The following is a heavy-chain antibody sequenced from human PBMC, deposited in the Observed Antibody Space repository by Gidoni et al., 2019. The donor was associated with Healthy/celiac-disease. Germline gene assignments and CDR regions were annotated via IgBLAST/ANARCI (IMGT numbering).Heavy chain of an antibody. CDR1: GFTFDDYA. V-gene: IGHV3-9*01. Sequence: EVKLVESGGGLVQPGRSLRLSCAASGFTFDDYAMHWVRQAPGKGLEWVSGISWNSGSIGYADSVKGRFTISRDNAKNSLYLQMNSLRAEDTALYYCAKVTAYYYDSSGYYHDAFDIWGQGTMVTVSS. J-gene: IGHJ3*02. D-gene: IGHD3-22*01. CDR3: AKVTAYYYDSSGYYHDAFDI. CDR2: ISWNSGSI.